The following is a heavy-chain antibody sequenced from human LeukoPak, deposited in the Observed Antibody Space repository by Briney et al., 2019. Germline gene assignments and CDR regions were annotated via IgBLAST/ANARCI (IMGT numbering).Heavy chain of an antibody. CDR3: AKESNPYSCGWYFQD. CDR1: GFAFTNYG. J-gene: IGHJ1*01. Sequence: GGSLRLSCAASGFAFTNYGMQWVRQAPGKGLEWVAVVSHDGSTTFYADSVKGRFTISRDNSKNTLDLQMDSLRPEDTAVYYCAKESNPYSCGWYFQDWGQGTLATVSS. D-gene: IGHD6-25*01. CDR2: VSHDGSTT. V-gene: IGHV3-30*18.